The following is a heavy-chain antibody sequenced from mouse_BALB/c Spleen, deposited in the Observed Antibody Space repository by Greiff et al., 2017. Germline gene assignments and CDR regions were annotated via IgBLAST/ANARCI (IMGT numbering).Heavy chain of an antibody. V-gene: IGHV1S137*01. D-gene: IGHD2-2*01. Sequence: QVTLKESGAELVRPGVSVKISCKGSGYTFTDYAMHWVKQSHAKSLEWIGVISTYYGDASYNQKFKGKATMTVDKSSSTAYMELARLTSEDSAIYYCARGGYPYAMDYWGQGTSVTVSS. CDR3: ARGGYPYAMDY. J-gene: IGHJ4*01. CDR2: ISTYYGDA. CDR1: GYTFTDYA.